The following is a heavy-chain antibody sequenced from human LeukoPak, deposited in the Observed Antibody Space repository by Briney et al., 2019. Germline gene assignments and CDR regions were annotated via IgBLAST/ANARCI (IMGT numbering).Heavy chain of an antibody. CDR2: MSPNSGDT. V-gene: IGHV1-8*01. CDR1: GYTFTSYD. D-gene: IGHD6-13*01. Sequence: GASVKVSCKASGYTFTSYDFNWVRQATGQRPEWMGWMSPNSGDTGYAQKFQDRVTMTRNTSISTAYMELSSLRSDDTAVYYCARDLRDSSSWYVRLYYYYGMDVWGQGTTVTVSS. CDR3: ARDLRDSSSWYVRLYYYYGMDV. J-gene: IGHJ6*02.